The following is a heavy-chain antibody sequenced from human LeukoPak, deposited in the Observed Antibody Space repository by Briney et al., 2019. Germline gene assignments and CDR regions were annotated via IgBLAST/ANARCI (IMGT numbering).Heavy chain of an antibody. J-gene: IGHJ4*02. Sequence: GASVKVSCKASGYTLSGHGITWVRQAPGQGLEWVGWITTYNGDKKYSEKFQGRVTMTTDTSTSTYYMELRSLRSDDTAIYYCARDCSNGVCYPRDYWGQGTLVTVST. V-gene: IGHV1-18*01. CDR2: ITTYNGDK. CDR1: GYTLSGHG. CDR3: ARDCSNGVCYPRDY. D-gene: IGHD2-8*01.